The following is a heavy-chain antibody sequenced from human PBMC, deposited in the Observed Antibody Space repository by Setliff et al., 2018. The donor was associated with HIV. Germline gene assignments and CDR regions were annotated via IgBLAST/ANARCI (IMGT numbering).Heavy chain of an antibody. CDR3: ARDQAFGERFFDY. J-gene: IGHJ4*02. CDR1: GGSITSYY. V-gene: IGHV4-4*07. CDR2: IYHIGTT. D-gene: IGHD3-10*01. Sequence: SETLSLTCTVSGGSITSYYWSWIRQPAGKGLEWFGRIYHIGTTNYNASFNSRLTISIDTSRSQFSLRLSSVTAADTAIYYCARDQAFGERFFDYWGQGIPVTVSS.